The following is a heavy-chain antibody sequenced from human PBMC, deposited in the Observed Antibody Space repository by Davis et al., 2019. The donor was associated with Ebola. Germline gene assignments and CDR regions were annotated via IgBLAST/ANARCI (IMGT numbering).Heavy chain of an antibody. CDR1: GFTFSSYG. J-gene: IGHJ5*02. V-gene: IGHV3-30*03. Sequence: PGGSLRLSCAASGFTFSSYGMHWVRQAPGKGLEWVAVISYDGSNKYYADSVKGRFTISRDNSKNTLYLQMNSLGAEDTAVYYCARLTGSYPGWFDPWGQGTLVTVSS. D-gene: IGHD1-26*01. CDR2: ISYDGSNK. CDR3: ARLTGSYPGWFDP.